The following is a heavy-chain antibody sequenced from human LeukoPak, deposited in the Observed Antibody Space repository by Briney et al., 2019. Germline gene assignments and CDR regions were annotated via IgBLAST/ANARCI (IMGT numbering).Heavy chain of an antibody. D-gene: IGHD3-10*01. CDR2: VYYSGST. CDR3: ARWGGSGTYPFDY. Sequence: PSETLSLTCTVSGGSISSSSYYWRWIPQPPGKGLEWIGSVYYSGSTYYNPSLTSRVTISVDTSKNQFSLKLSSVTAADTAVYYCARWGGSGTYPFDYWGQGTLVTVSS. V-gene: IGHV4-39*01. J-gene: IGHJ4*02. CDR1: GGSISSSSYY.